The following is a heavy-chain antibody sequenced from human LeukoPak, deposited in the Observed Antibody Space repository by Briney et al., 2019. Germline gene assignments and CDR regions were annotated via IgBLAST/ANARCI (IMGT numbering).Heavy chain of an antibody. CDR1: GGSISSSSYY. V-gene: IGHV4-39*01. J-gene: IGHJ6*03. D-gene: IGHD1-26*01. Sequence: SETLSLTCTVTGGSISSSSYYWGWIRQPPGKGLEWIGSIYYSGSTYYNPSLKRRVTISVDTSKNQFSLKLSSVTAADTAVYYCARQVGATWAYYYYYYMDVWGKGTTVTISS. CDR2: IYYSGST. CDR3: ARQVGATWAYYYYYYMDV.